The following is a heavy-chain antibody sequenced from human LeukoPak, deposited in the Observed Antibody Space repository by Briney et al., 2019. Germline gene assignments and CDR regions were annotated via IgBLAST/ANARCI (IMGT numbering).Heavy chain of an antibody. J-gene: IGHJ6*03. CDR2: INTNTGNP. V-gene: IGHV7-4-1*02. CDR3: ARGSYYYGSGSLYYYYYMDV. CDR1: GYTFTSYA. Sequence: ASVKVSCKASGYTFTSYAMNWVRQAPGQGLEWMGWINTNTGNPTYAQGFTGRFVFSLDTSVSTAYLQISSLKAEDTAVYYCARGSYYYGSGSLYYYYYMDVWGKGTTVTVSS. D-gene: IGHD3-10*01.